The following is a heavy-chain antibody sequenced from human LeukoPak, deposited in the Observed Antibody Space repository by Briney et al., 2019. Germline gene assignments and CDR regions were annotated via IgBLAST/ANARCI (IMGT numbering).Heavy chain of an antibody. J-gene: IGHJ4*02. CDR3: ARGIPSDY. Sequence: GGSLRLSCAASGFTFSSIAMTWVGQAPGKGLEWVAVISYDGSNEYYADSVQGRIAISRDNSKNTLYLQMNSLIAEDTAVYYCARGIPSDYWGQGTLVTVSS. CDR2: ISYDGSNE. CDR1: GFTFSSIA. D-gene: IGHD3-10*01. V-gene: IGHV3-30*03.